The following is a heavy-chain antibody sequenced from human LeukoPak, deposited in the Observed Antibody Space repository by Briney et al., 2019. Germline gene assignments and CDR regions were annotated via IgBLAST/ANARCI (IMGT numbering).Heavy chain of an antibody. CDR1: GSTFSHYA. CDR3: AKAISVAGQYYFDY. D-gene: IGHD6-19*01. Sequence: GGSLRLSCAVSGSTFSHYAMSWVRQAPGKGLEWVSATSGSGGSTYYADSVKGRFTISRDNSKNTLYLQMNSLRAEDTAVYYCAKAISVAGQYYFDYWGQGTLVTVSS. V-gene: IGHV3-23*01. CDR2: TSGSGGST. J-gene: IGHJ4*02.